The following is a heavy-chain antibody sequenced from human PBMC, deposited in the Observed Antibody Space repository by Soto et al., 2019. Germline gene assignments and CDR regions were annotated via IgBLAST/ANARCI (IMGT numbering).Heavy chain of an antibody. V-gene: IGHV1-24*01. D-gene: IGHD2-2*01. Sequence: ASVKVACKVSGYTNTVLSMHWGRQEPGKGLEWMGGFDPEDGETIYAQKFQGGVTMTEDTSTDTAYMELSSLRSEDTAVYYCATASPVPAFPLIYYYYSGMDVWGQGTTVTVSS. CDR3: ATASPVPAFPLIYYYYSGMDV. CDR1: GYTNTVLS. J-gene: IGHJ6*02. CDR2: FDPEDGET.